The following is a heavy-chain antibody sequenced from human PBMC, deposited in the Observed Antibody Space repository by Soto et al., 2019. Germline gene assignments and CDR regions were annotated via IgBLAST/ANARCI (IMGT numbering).Heavy chain of an antibody. CDR2: ISSSGSTI. D-gene: IGHD1-26*01. CDR1: GFTFSSYE. J-gene: IGHJ6*02. CDR3: ARDGKLLTYYYYGMDV. V-gene: IGHV3-48*03. Sequence: PGGSLRLSCAASGFTFSSYEMNWVRQAPGKGLEWVSYISSSGSTIYYADSVKGRFTISRDNAKNSLYLQMNSLRAEDTAVYYCARDGKLLTYYYYGMDVWGQGTTVTVSS.